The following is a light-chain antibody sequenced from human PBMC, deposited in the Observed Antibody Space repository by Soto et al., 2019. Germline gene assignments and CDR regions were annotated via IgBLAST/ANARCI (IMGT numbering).Light chain of an antibody. CDR1: QSVSSY. CDR3: QQRSNWPMT. V-gene: IGKV3-11*01. J-gene: IGKJ3*01. Sequence: EIVLTQFPATLSLSPGERATLSCRASQSVSSYLVWYQQKLGQAPRLLIYDASNRATGIPARFSGSGSGTDFTLTISSLEPEDFAVYYCQQRSNWPMTFGPGTKVDIK. CDR2: DAS.